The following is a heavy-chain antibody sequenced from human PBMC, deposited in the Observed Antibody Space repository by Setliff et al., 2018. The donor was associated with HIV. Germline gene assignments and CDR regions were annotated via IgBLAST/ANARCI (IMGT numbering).Heavy chain of an antibody. D-gene: IGHD3-10*01. Sequence: PSETLSLTCTVSGDSVSSASYYWSWIRQPPGKGLEWIGYIYYSGTTKYNPSLKGRFTISRDNAKNSMDLQMNSLRAEDTAIYYCARKLRPGHGADVWGQGTTVTVSS. J-gene: IGHJ6*02. CDR2: IYYSGTT. CDR1: GDSVSSASYY. CDR3: ARKLRPGHGADV. V-gene: IGHV4-61*01.